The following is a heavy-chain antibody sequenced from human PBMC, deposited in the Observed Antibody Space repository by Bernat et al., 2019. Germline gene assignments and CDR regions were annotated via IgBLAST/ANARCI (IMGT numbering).Heavy chain of an antibody. D-gene: IGHD3-22*01. Sequence: QVQLVQSGAEVKKPGASVKVSCKASGYTFTGYYMYWVRQAPGQGLEWMGWINPNSGGTNYAQTFQGWVTMTRDTSISTAYMELSRLRSDDTAVYYCAGSLSPVVMPDYWGQGTLVTVSS. V-gene: IGHV1-2*04. CDR3: AGSLSPVVMPDY. CDR2: INPNSGGT. J-gene: IGHJ4*02. CDR1: GYTFTGYY.